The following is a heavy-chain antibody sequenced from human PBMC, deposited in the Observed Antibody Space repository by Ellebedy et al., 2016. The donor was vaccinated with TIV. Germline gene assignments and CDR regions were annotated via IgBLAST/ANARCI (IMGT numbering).Heavy chain of an antibody. D-gene: IGHD4-23*01. J-gene: IGHJ4*02. CDR2: IKKDGSEQ. V-gene: IGHV3-7*03. Sequence: GESLKISCAASGFSFNNYWMNWARQAPGKGLEWVANIKKDGSEQYYVDSVKGRFTISRDNAKNSLYLQMNSLRGEDTAMYYCVRGAGWVTDYWGQGTLVTVSS. CDR1: GFSFNNYW. CDR3: VRGAGWVTDY.